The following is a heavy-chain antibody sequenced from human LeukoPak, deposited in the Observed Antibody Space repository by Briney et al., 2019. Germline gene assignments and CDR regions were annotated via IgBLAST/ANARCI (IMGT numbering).Heavy chain of an antibody. D-gene: IGHD5-18*01. CDR3: ARERDTAMFTGDAFDI. Sequence: GASVKVSCKASGYTFTGYYMHWVRQAPGQGLEWMGWINPNSGGTNYAQKFQGRVTMTRDTSISTAYMELSRLRSDDTAVYYCARERDTAMFTGDAFDIWGQGTMVTVSS. J-gene: IGHJ3*02. CDR1: GYTFTGYY. V-gene: IGHV1-2*02. CDR2: INPNSGGT.